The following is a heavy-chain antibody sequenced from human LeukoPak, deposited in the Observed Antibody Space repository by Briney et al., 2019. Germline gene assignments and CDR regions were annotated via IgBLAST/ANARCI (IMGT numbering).Heavy chain of an antibody. V-gene: IGHV3-33*03. J-gene: IGHJ4*02. CDR1: GFDFSGFG. Sequence: GGSLRLSCAASGFDFSGFGMHWVRQAPGKGLEWVAVIWYDGSNKYYADSVKGRFTISRDNAKNSLYLQMNSLRAEDTALYYCAKGLGLVRGNFDYWGQGTLVTVSS. D-gene: IGHD6-19*01. CDR3: AKGLGLVRGNFDY. CDR2: IWYDGSNK.